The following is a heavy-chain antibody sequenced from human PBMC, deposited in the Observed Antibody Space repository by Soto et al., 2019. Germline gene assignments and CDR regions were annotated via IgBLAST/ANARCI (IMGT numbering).Heavy chain of an antibody. CDR1: GYSFTSYW. CDR3: ARRKRDGYNPGYGFDI. V-gene: IGHV5-10-1*01. Sequence: GESLKISCKGSGYSFTSYWISWVRQMPGKGLEWMGRIDPSDSYTNYSPSFQGHVTISADKSISTAYLQWSSLKASDTAMYYCARRKRDGYNPGYGFDIWGQGTMVTVSS. D-gene: IGHD5-12*01. J-gene: IGHJ3*02. CDR2: IDPSDSYT.